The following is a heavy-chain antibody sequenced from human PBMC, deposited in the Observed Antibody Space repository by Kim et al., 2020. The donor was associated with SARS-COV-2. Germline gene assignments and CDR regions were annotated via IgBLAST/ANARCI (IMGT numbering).Heavy chain of an antibody. CDR2: IKPDGGEK. CDR1: GFTFNNYW. J-gene: IGHJ4*02. Sequence: GGSLRLSCAASGFTFNNYWMSWVRQAPGKGLEWVATIKPDGGEKYYVASVKGRFTSSRDNAKNSLYLQMNSLRAEETAVYYCARRDTSMETVDYWGQGTLVTVSS. V-gene: IGHV3-7*01. D-gene: IGHD5-18*01. CDR3: ARRDTSMETVDY.